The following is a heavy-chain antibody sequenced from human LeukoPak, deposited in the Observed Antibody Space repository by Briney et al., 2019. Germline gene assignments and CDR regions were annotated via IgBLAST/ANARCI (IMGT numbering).Heavy chain of an antibody. J-gene: IGHJ4*02. Sequence: GESLRISCKGSGYSFTSYWIGWVRQMPGKGLEWMGIIYPGDSDTRYSPSFQGQVTISADKSISTAHLQWSSLKASDTAMYYCARVSSIAVAGSIDYWGQGTLVTVSS. D-gene: IGHD6-19*01. CDR3: ARVSSIAVAGSIDY. V-gene: IGHV5-51*01. CDR2: IYPGDSDT. CDR1: GYSFTSYW.